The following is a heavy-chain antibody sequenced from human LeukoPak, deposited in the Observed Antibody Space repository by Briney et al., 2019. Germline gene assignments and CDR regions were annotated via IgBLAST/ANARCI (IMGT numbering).Heavy chain of an antibody. CDR3: ARYHCSTTSCINYFDY. V-gene: IGHV4-38-2*01. CDR1: GYSISSGYY. Sequence: PSETLSLTCAVSGYSISSGYYWGWIRQPPGKGLEWIGSIYRSGSTYHNPSLKSRVTISVDTSKNRFSLKLTSVTAADTAVYYCARYHCSTTSCINYFDYWGQGTLVTVSS. J-gene: IGHJ4*02. CDR2: IYRSGST. D-gene: IGHD2-2*01.